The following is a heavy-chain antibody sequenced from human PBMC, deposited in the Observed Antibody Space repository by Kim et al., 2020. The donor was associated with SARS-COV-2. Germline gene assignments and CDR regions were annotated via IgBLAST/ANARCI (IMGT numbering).Heavy chain of an antibody. CDR1: GFIVSSTF. CDR2: IYSDGST. J-gene: IGHJ2*01. Sequence: GGSLRLSCAASGFIVSSTFMTWVRQAPGKGLEWVSVIYSDGSTYYADSLKGRFTISRDSAKNTVYLQMNTLRAEDTAVYYCATLGNWYFHLWGRGTLVTVSS. CDR3: ATLGNWYFHL. V-gene: IGHV3-53*01. D-gene: IGHD3-16*01.